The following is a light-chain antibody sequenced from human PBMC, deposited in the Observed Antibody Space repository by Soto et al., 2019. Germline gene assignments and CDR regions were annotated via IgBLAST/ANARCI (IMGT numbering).Light chain of an antibody. V-gene: IGKV3-20*01. CDR3: QYYDPSPH. J-gene: IGKJ4*01. CDR1: QSVRSNY. Sequence: EIVLTQSPGTLSLSPGARATLSCRASQSVRSNYLAWYQQKPGQAPRLFVYGASTRVTGIPDRFSGSGSGTDFTLTISRLEAEDFAVYYCQYYDPSPHFGGGTKV. CDR2: GAS.